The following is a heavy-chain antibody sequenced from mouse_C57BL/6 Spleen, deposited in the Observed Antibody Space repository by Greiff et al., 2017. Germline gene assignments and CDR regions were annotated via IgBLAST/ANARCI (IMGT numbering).Heavy chain of an antibody. CDR2: IYPGDGDT. Sequence: VQLKESGPELVKPGASVKISCKASGYAFSNSWMNWVKQRPGKGLEWIGRIYPGDGDTNYTGKFKGKATLTADKSSSTAYMQLSSLTSEDSAVYFCANPDYYGSSPYAMDYWGQGTSVTVSS. V-gene: IGHV1-82*01. D-gene: IGHD1-1*01. CDR1: GYAFSNSW. CDR3: ANPDYYGSSPYAMDY. J-gene: IGHJ4*01.